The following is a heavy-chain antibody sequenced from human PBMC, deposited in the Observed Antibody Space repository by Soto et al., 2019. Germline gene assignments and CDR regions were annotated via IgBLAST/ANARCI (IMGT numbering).Heavy chain of an antibody. CDR1: GGSISSYY. CDR3: ARAYGYYFDY. CDR2: IYYSGST. Sequence: QLQLQESGPGLVKPSETLSLTCTVSGGSISSYYWSWIRQPPGKGLEWIGCIYYSGSTNYNPSLKSRVILSVDTSKNQLARKRSSVTAADTAVYYCARAYGYYFDYWGQGTLVTVSS. V-gene: IGHV4-59*01. D-gene: IGHD4-17*01. J-gene: IGHJ4*02.